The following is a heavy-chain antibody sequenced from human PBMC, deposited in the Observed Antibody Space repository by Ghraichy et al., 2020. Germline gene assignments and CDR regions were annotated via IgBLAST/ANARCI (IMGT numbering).Heavy chain of an antibody. J-gene: IGHJ6*02. CDR1: GGTFSSYA. CDR3: ARDPQQQRRGYYYYGMDV. D-gene: IGHD6-13*01. Sequence: SVKVSCKASGGTFSSYAISWVRQAPGQGLEWMGGIIPIFGTANYAQKFQGRVTITADESTSTAYMELSSLRSEDTAVYYCARDPQQQRRGYYYYGMDVWGQGTTVTVSS. CDR2: IIPIFGTA. V-gene: IGHV1-69*13.